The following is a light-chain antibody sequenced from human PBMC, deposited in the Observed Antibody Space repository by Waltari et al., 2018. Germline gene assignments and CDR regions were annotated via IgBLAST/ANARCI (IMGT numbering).Light chain of an antibody. CDR2: DVS. Sequence: QSALTQPASVSGSPGQAVTIFCSGTSNDGGGYHSVSWYQEHPGQAPRVIIYDVSDRPSGFSDRFSGSKSGNTASLTISGLQAEDEADYYCSSQSSNDVVLFGGGTKLTVL. CDR1: SNDGGGYHS. J-gene: IGLJ2*01. V-gene: IGLV2-14*01. CDR3: SSQSSNDVVL.